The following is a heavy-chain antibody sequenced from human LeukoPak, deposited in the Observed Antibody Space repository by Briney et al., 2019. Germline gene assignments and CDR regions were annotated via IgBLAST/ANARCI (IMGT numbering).Heavy chain of an antibody. J-gene: IGHJ4*02. CDR2: ISVDGESA. Sequence: GGSLRLSCAVSGFSVSRFGMSWVRQAPGKGLEWISAISVDGESAYYADSVKGRFIISRDNSKNTLYLQLSSLRAEDTAVYYCAQGYLSGWYPYWGLGSLVSVSS. CDR3: AQGYLSGWYPY. V-gene: IGHV3-23*01. CDR1: GFSVSRFG. D-gene: IGHD6-19*01.